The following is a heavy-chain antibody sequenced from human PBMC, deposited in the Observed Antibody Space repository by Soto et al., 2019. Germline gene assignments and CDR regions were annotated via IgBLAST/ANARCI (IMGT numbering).Heavy chain of an antibody. Sequence: QVQLVQSGAEVKKPGASVKVSCKASGYTFTNYYMHWVRQAPGQGLEWMGIINPSGGSTSYAQKFQCRITMTRDTSTSTVYIELGSLRSDDTAVYYCARDGQSELPTWSFDLWGRGNLVNVSS. CDR2: INPSGGST. CDR1: GYTFTNYY. D-gene: IGHD1-7*01. J-gene: IGHJ2*01. V-gene: IGHV1-46*01. CDR3: ARDGQSELPTWSFDL.